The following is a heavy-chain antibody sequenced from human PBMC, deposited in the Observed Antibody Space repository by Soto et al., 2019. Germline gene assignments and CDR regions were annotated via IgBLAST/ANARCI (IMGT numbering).Heavy chain of an antibody. Sequence: EVQVLESGGGLVQPGGSLRLSCVASGFTFSIHPMSWVRQAPGEGLEWVSSLSSDGSNTYCADSVKGRFTISRDSSKNTLYLQMNSLRDAATAIYYCAVNPRHSRGQYSGPTPIYDHWGPGTQLTVSS. V-gene: IGHV3-23*01. CDR3: AVNPRHSRGQYSGPTPIYDH. CDR1: GFTFSIHP. CDR2: LSSDGSNT. D-gene: IGHD2-21*01. J-gene: IGHJ4*02.